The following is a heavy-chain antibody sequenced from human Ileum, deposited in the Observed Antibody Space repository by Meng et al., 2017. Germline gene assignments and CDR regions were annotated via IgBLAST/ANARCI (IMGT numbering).Heavy chain of an antibody. D-gene: IGHD1-26*01. CDR3: ARSERSVYWYFDL. CDR2: INHSATT. V-gene: IGHV4-34*01. CDR1: GGFFSAYY. J-gene: IGHJ2*01. Sequence: VPLQQWGAGLLRPSETLSLTCGVYGGFFSAYYWTWIRQPPGKGLEWIGEINHSATTYYSPSLMGRVSVSVDTSKNQFSLKLTSVTAADTAVYYCARSERSVYWYFDLWGRGTLVTVSS.